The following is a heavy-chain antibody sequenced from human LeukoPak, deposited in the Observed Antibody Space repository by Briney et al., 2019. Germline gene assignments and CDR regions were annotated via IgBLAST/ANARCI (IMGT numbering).Heavy chain of an antibody. CDR2: ISGSGGST. J-gene: IGHJ4*02. Sequence: PGGSLRLSCAASGFTFSSYAMSWVRQAPGKGLEWVSAISGSGGSTYYADSVKGRFTISRDNSKNTLYLQMNSLRAEDTAVYYCAKDHVGLRFLEWLSPFDYWVQGTLVTVSS. D-gene: IGHD3-3*01. CDR1: GFTFSSYA. CDR3: AKDHVGLRFLEWLSPFDY. V-gene: IGHV3-23*01.